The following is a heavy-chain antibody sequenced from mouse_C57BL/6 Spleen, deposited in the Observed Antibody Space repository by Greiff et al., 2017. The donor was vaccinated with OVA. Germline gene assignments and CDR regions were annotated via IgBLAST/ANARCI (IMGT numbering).Heavy chain of an antibody. CDR3: ARGRTGLGVDV. CDR1: GFTFSDYG. Sequence: EVKLVESGGGLVKPGGSLKLSCAASGFTFSDYGMHWVRQAPEKGLEWVAYISSGSSTIYYADTVKGRFTISRDNAKNTLFLQMTSLRSEDTAMYYWARGRTGLGVDVWGTGTTVTVSS. D-gene: IGHD4-1*01. CDR2: ISSGSSTI. V-gene: IGHV5-17*01. J-gene: IGHJ1*03.